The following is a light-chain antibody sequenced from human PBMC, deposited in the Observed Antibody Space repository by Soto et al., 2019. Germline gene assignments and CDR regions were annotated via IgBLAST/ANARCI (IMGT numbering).Light chain of an antibody. CDR1: RSISDF. V-gene: IGKV1-39*01. CDR2: AAS. Sequence: DIQMTQSPSSLSAFVGDRVTITCRASRSISDFLNWYQLKPGKAPRLLIYAASSLQSGVPSRFSGSGSGTDFTLTISSLQPEDFATYYCQQSYSDPRELTFGGGTKVEIK. CDR3: QQSYSDPRELT. J-gene: IGKJ4*01.